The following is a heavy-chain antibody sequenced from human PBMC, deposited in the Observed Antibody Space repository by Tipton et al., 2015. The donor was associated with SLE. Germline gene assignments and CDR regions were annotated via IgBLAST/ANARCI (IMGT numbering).Heavy chain of an antibody. CDR3: ARLMVRGAYAFDM. CDR2: ISAYNGNA. CDR1: GYTFTDYD. V-gene: IGHV1-18*04. D-gene: IGHD3-10*01. J-gene: IGHJ3*02. Sequence: QVQLVQSGAEVKKPGASVKVSCKASGYTFTDYDISWVRQAPGQGLEWMGWISAYNGNANYVQTLQGRVTMTTDTSTTTAYMELRSLRSDDTAVYYCARLMVRGAYAFDMWGQGTMVTVSS.